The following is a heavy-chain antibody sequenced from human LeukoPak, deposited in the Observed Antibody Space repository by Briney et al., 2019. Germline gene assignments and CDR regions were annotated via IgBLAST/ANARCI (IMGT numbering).Heavy chain of an antibody. V-gene: IGHV4-31*03. CDR2: IYYSGST. Sequence: PSQTLSLTCTVSGGSISSGGYYWSWIRQHPGQGLEWIGYIYYSGSTYYNPSLKSRVTISVDTSKNQFSLKLSSVTAADTAVYYCAREGSNGFDYWGQGTLVTVSS. J-gene: IGHJ4*02. CDR1: GGSISSGGYY. CDR3: AREGSNGFDY. D-gene: IGHD1-26*01.